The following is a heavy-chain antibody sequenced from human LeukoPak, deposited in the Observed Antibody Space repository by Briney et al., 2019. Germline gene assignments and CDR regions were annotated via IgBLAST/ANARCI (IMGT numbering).Heavy chain of an antibody. Sequence: GGSLRLSCAASGFTFSSNYMSWVRQAPGKGLEWVSYISSSGSTIYYADSVKGRFTISRDNAKNSLYLQMNSLRAEDTAVYYCARDHRGSYYTGLRKGNFDYWGQGTLVTVSS. D-gene: IGHD1-26*01. J-gene: IGHJ4*02. CDR1: GFTFSSNY. CDR3: ARDHRGSYYTGLRKGNFDY. V-gene: IGHV3-11*01. CDR2: ISSSGSTI.